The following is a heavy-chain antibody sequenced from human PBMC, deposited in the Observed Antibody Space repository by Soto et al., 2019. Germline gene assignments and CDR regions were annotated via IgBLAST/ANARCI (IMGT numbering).Heavy chain of an antibody. J-gene: IGHJ5*02. CDR3: ARLATRSYSWRES. CDR2: INSDGSIT. D-gene: IGHD1-26*01. V-gene: IGHV3-74*03. CDR1: GFTFSTYW. Sequence: EVQLEESGGDLVQPGGSLRLSCAASGFTFSTYWMHWVRQAPGKGLVWVSRINSDGSITTYADSVKGRFTISRDNSKNTLYLKMNSLSAEDTAVYYCARLATRSYSWRESWGQGTLVTVSS.